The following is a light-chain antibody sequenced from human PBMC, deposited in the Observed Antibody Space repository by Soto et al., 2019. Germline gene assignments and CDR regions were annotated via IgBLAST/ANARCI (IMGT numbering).Light chain of an antibody. V-gene: IGKV4-1*01. CDR1: QSVLYDSNNKNY. CDR3: QQCYGAPFG. J-gene: IGKJ4*01. Sequence: DIVMTQSPDSLAVSLGERATINCKSSQSVLYDSNNKNYLAWYQQKPGQPPKLLIYWASTREIGVPDRFSGSGSATDFTLTISTLQAEDVAVYYCQQCYGAPFGFGGGTKVEIK. CDR2: WAS.